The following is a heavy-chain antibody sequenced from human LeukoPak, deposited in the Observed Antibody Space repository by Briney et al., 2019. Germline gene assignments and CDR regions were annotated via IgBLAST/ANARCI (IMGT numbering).Heavy chain of an antibody. CDR1: GGSMGSYY. D-gene: IGHD2-2*01. V-gene: IGHV4-59*08. J-gene: IGHJ3*02. CDR2: IYYSGGT. Sequence: SETLSLTCPVPGGSMGSYYWSWIRQPPGKGPEGIGYIYYSGGTNYNPSLKSRDTISADTSKNHFSLRLSSVPAADPAVYYGARNQLLSLDAFDIWGQGTMVTVSS. CDR3: ARNQLLSLDAFDI.